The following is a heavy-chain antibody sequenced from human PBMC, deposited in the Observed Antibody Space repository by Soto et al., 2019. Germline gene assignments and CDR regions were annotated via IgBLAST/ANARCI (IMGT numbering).Heavy chain of an antibody. CDR2: INGSGGET. Sequence: EVQLLESGGGLVQPGGYLRLSCAASGFTFSSYAMSWARQAPGKGLEWVSVINGSGGETYYAGSVKGRFTISRDNSKNTMDLLMSSLRAEDTAVYYCSKGLSTSSYGPVDYGGQGTLVTVSS. J-gene: IGHJ4*02. CDR3: SKGLSTSSYGPVDY. D-gene: IGHD2-2*01. V-gene: IGHV3-23*01. CDR1: GFTFSSYA.